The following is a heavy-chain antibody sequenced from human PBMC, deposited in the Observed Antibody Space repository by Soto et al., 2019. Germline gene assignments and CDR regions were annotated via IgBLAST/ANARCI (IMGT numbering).Heavy chain of an antibody. J-gene: IGHJ5*02. Sequence: VQLRQSGPGLVKPSGTLSLTCAVSGGSISSSNWWTWVRQAPGKGLEWIGEIYHSGNTYYNPSPKGRVTLTVDKSNNQFSLKLNSVTAADTAVYYCATLPPRVVASLLPIPTWGQGTLVTVSS. V-gene: IGHV4-4*02. D-gene: IGHD1-26*01. CDR1: GGSISSSNW. CDR2: IYHSGNT. CDR3: ATLPPRVVASLLPIPT.